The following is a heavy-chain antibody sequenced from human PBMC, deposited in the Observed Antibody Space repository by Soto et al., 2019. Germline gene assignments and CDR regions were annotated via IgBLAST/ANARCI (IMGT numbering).Heavy chain of an antibody. CDR2: TSYTGNT. Sequence: PSETLSLTCFVSVGSVTSHHWSLIRQFPGQGLQCISYTSYTGNTNYNPSLQSRVTISLDTSKNQLSLKLTSMNAADTAVYYCEREMHDGFTHYFEPWGKGTMVTVSS. D-gene: IGHD1-26*01. V-gene: IGHV4-59*02. CDR3: EREMHDGFTHYFEP. J-gene: IGHJ5*02. CDR1: VGSVTSHH.